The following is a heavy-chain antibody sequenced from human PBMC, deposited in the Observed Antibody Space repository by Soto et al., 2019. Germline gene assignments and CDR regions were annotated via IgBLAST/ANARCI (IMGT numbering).Heavy chain of an antibody. V-gene: IGHV4-59*01. CDR3: ARGYGDYVFDY. Sequence: PSETLSLTCTFSGGSISSYYWGWIRQPPGKGLEWIGYIYYSGSTNYNPSLKSRVTISVDTSKNQFSLKLSSVTAADAAVYYCARGYGDYVFDYWGQGTLVTVSS. CDR1: GGSISSYY. J-gene: IGHJ4*02. CDR2: IYYSGST. D-gene: IGHD4-17*01.